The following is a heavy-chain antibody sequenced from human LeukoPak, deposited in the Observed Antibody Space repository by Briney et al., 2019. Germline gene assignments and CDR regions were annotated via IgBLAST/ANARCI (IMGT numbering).Heavy chain of an antibody. J-gene: IGHJ4*02. D-gene: IGHD3-3*02. CDR2: IYSGGST. V-gene: IGHV3-53*04. CDR1: GFTVSSNF. Sequence: PGGSLRLSCAASGFTVSSNFMSWVRQAPGKGLEWVSVIYSGGSTYYADSVKGRFTISRHNSKNTLYLQMNSLRAEDTAVYYCARLYGTFLEWSPYFDCWGQGTLVTVSS. CDR3: ARLYGTFLEWSPYFDC.